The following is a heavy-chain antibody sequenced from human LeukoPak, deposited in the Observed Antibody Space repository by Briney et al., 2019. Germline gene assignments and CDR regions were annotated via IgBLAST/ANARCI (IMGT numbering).Heavy chain of an antibody. V-gene: IGHV4-59*01. CDR2: IYYSGST. J-gene: IGHJ4*02. D-gene: IGHD6-6*01. Sequence: SETLSLTCTVSGGSISSYYWSWIRQPPGKGLEWIGYIYYSGSTNYNPSLKSRVTISVDTSKNQFSLKLSSVTAADTAVYYCAREYQGSSFDYWGQGTLVTVSS. CDR3: AREYQGSSFDY. CDR1: GGSISSYY.